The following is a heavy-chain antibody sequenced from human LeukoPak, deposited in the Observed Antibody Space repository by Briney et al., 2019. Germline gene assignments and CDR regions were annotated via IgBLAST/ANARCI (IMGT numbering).Heavy chain of an antibody. J-gene: IGHJ4*02. CDR2: ISWNSGSI. CDR3: AKEMDLSRYCSSTSCHPFDF. Sequence: GGSLRLSCAASGFTFDDYAMHWVRQAPGKGLEWVSGISWNSGSIDYADSVKGRFIISRDNAKNSLYLQMGSLSTEDTAFYYCAKEMDLSRYCSSTSCHPFDFWGQGTLVTVSS. V-gene: IGHV3-9*01. D-gene: IGHD2-2*01. CDR1: GFTFDDYA.